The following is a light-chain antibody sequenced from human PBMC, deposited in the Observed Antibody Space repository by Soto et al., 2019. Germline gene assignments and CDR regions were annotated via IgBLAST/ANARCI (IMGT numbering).Light chain of an antibody. CDR2: EAS. CDR1: SSDVGTFNL. CDR3: CSYAGSSTWV. Sequence: QSALTQPASVSGSPGQSITISCTGASSDVGTFNLVSWYQQHPGKAPKVMIYEASKRPSGVSNRFSGSKSGNTASLTISGLQAEDEADYYCCSYAGSSTWVFGGGTKLTVL. V-gene: IGLV2-23*01. J-gene: IGLJ3*02.